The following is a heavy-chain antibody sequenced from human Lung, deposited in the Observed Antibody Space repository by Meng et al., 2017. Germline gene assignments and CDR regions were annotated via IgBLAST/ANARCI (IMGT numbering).Heavy chain of an antibody. CDR2: IYHSGST. CDR1: GGAISSTNW. V-gene: IGHV4-4*03. CDR3: ARRGLWLDPQNFDY. D-gene: IGHD6-19*01. Sequence: QVRAPTPCPGLWTPPGTLSLTSAAPGGAISSTNWWSSVRQPPGKGLEWIGEIYHSGSTNYNPSLKSRVTISVDKSKNQFSLKLSSVTAADTAVYYCARRGLWLDPQNFDYWGQGTLVTVSS. J-gene: IGHJ4*02.